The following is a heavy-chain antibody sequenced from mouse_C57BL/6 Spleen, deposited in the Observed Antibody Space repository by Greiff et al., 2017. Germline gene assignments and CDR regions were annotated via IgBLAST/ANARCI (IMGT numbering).Heavy chain of an antibody. CDR1: GYSITSGYY. D-gene: IGHD2-5*01. J-gene: IGHJ2*01. Sequence: EVQLQQSGPGLVKPSQSLSLTCSVTGYSITSGYYWNWIRQFPGNKLEWMGYISYDGSNNYNPSPKNRISITRDTSKNQFFLKLNSVTTEDTATYYCARGDSNYFDYWGQGTTLTVSS. CDR3: ARGDSNYFDY. CDR2: ISYDGSN. V-gene: IGHV3-6*01.